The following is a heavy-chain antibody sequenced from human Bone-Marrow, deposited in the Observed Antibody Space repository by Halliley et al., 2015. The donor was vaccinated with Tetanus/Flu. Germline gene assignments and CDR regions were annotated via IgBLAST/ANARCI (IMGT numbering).Heavy chain of an antibody. Sequence: GYVYSTGATYYTPSLKSRVAISIDTSKNQFSLDVYSVPAADTAVYYCGRESPDSSGYFLFDSWGQGTLVTVSS. V-gene: IGHV4-30-4*01. CDR2: VYSTGAT. J-gene: IGHJ4*02. CDR3: GRESPDSSGYFLFDS. D-gene: IGHD5-18*01.